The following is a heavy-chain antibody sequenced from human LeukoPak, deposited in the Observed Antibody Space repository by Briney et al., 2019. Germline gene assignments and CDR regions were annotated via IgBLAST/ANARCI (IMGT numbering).Heavy chain of an antibody. CDR2: ISSSRSTI. D-gene: IGHD3-22*01. J-gene: IGHJ4*02. V-gene: IGHV3-48*02. Sequence: PGGSLRLSCAASGFTFSSYSMNWVRQAPGKGLEWVSYISSSRSTIYYADSVKGRFTISRDNAKNSLYLQMNSLGDEDTPVYYCARVSPIRNYDSSGFDYWGQGTLVTVSS. CDR1: GFTFSSYS. CDR3: ARVSPIRNYDSSGFDY.